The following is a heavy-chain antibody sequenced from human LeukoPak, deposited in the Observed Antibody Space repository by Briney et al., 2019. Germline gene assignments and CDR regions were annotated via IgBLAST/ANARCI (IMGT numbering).Heavy chain of an antibody. J-gene: IGHJ3*01. Sequence: SVKVSCKASGGTFSTYAINWVRQAPGQGLEWMGRIIPIIGTTNYSQKFQGRVTITADKSTSTAYMELSSLKSEDTAVYYCARRSLDGFDLWGQGTMVTVSS. CDR3: ARRSLDGFDL. V-gene: IGHV1-69*04. CDR1: GGTFSTYA. CDR2: IIPIIGTT.